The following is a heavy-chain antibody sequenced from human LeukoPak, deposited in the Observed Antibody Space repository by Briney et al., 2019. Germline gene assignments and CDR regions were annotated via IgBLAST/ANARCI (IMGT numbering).Heavy chain of an antibody. CDR2: IQQYGTEK. CDR3: ARRYYDFWSGYSYYFDY. CDR1: GFTFSSYW. D-gene: IGHD3-3*01. J-gene: IGHJ4*02. Sequence: GGSLRLSCAASGFTFSSYWMSWVRQSPGKGLEWVANIQQYGTEKNYVDSVKGRFTISRDNAKNSLYLQMNSLRAEDTAVYYCARRYYDFWSGYSYYFDYWGQGTLVTVSS. V-gene: IGHV3-7*01.